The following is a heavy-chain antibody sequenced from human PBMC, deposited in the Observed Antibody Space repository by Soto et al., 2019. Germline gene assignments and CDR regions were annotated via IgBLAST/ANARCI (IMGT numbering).Heavy chain of an antibody. CDR3: ARDFAAVAGTLVPRLAWKSERYDYYYYGMDV. J-gene: IGHJ6*02. CDR1: GFTFSSYS. V-gene: IGHV3-48*01. CDR2: ISSSSSTI. Sequence: GGSLRLSCAASGFTFSSYSMNWVRQAPGKGLEWVSYISSSSSTIYYADSVKGRFTISRDNAKNSLYLQMNSLRAEDTAVYYCARDFAAVAGTLVPRLAWKSERYDYYYYGMDVWDQGTTVTVSS. D-gene: IGHD6-19*01.